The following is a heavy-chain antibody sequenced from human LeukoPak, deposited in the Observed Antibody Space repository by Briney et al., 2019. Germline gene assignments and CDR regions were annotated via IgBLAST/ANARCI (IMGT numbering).Heavy chain of an antibody. CDR2: ITTSDGNT. D-gene: IGHD7-27*01. CDR1: GFTFSSYT. V-gene: IGHV3-23*01. J-gene: IGHJ4*02. CDR3: AKDGGLWVSAHWGDS. Sequence: GGSLRLSCAASGFTFSSYTMSWVRQAPGKGLEWVSTITTSDGNTYYADSVKGRFTVSRENSKNTLFLQMNSLRAEDTAVYYCAKDGGLWVSAHWGDSWGRGTLVTVSS.